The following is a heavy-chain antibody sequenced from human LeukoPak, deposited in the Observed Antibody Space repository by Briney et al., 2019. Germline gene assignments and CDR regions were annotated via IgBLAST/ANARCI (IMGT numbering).Heavy chain of an antibody. V-gene: IGHV6-1*01. CDR1: GDSVSTNSAA. J-gene: IGHJ6*02. CDR3: ARDRDLGNYYDGMVV. D-gene: IGHD7-27*01. CDR2: TYYKSRWYN. Sequence: SQTLSLTCAISGDSVSTNSAAWSWIRQSPSRGLEWLGRTYYKSRWYNDYAVSVKSRITIKSDTSKNQFSLQLNSVTPEDTAVYYCARDRDLGNYYDGMVVWGQGTTVTVSS.